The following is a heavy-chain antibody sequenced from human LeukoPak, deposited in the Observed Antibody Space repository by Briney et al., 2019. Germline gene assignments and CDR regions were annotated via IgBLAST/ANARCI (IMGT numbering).Heavy chain of an antibody. D-gene: IGHD3-22*01. CDR1: GYSFTSYW. J-gene: IGHJ4*02. Sequence: GESLKISCKGSGYSFTSYWIGWVRQMPGKGLEWMGIIYPGDSDTSYSPSFQGQVTISADKSISTAYLQWSSLKASDTAMYYCARPNYYDSSGYGYYFDYWGQGTLVTVSS. CDR3: ARPNYYDSSGYGYYFDY. CDR2: IYPGDSDT. V-gene: IGHV5-51*01.